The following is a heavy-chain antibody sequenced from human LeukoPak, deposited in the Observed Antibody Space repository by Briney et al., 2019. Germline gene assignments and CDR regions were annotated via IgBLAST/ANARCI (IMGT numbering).Heavy chain of an antibody. CDR3: AREEIAAAGQGGFH. Sequence: ASVKVSCKASGYIFTSYAISWVREVPGQGLEWMGWISVYNVNTNYAEKFQGRVTMTTDTWTSTAYMELRSLRSDDTATYYCAREEIAAAGQGGFHWGQGTLVTVSS. CDR2: ISVYNVNT. D-gene: IGHD6-13*01. CDR1: GYIFTSYA. V-gene: IGHV1-18*01. J-gene: IGHJ4*02.